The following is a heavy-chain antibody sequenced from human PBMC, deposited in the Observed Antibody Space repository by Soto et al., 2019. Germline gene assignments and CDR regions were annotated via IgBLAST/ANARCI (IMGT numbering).Heavy chain of an antibody. CDR1: GGSFTSNNW. D-gene: IGHD1-7*01. CDR3: ESRDPGTSVDY. Sequence: SETVSLTCAVSGGSFTSNNWWTWVRQPPGQGLEWIGEIYRTGSTNYNPSLKSRVTISLDKSENQFSLKVTSLTAADTAVYYCESRDPGTSVDYWGQAILVTVSS. CDR2: IYRTGST. V-gene: IGHV4-4*02. J-gene: IGHJ4*02.